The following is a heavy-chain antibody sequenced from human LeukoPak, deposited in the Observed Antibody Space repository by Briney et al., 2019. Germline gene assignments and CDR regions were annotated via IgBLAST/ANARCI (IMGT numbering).Heavy chain of an antibody. V-gene: IGHV1-2*02. Sequence: GASVTVSCKASGYTFTGYHMHLVRQAPGQGLEWMGWINPNSGGTNYAQKFQGRVTMTRDTSISTADMELSRLISDDTAVYYSARRSGEMADHSRLFYWGQGTLVTVSS. CDR1: GYTFTGYH. D-gene: IGHD2-21*01. J-gene: IGHJ4*02. CDR3: ARRSGEMADHSRLFY. CDR2: INPNSGGT.